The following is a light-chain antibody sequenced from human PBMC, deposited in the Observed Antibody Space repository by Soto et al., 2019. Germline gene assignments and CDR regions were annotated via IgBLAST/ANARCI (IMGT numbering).Light chain of an antibody. Sequence: EIVLTQSPSSLSLSPWEGAALSFTASESISSQLVWYQQKPGQAPRLPIYDASNRATGVPARFSGSGSGTDYTLTISSLEPEDFAVYYCQQRLSWPITFGQGTKVDIK. CDR3: QQRLSWPIT. CDR1: ESISSQ. CDR2: DAS. J-gene: IGKJ1*01. V-gene: IGKV3-11*01.